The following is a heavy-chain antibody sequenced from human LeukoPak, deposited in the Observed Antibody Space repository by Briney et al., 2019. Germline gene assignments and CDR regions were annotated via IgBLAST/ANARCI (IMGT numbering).Heavy chain of an antibody. CDR3: ARTNGYYDSSGYLLNWRAYYYYMDV. Sequence: SSETLSLTCAVYGGSFSGYYWSWIRQPPGKGLEWIGEINHSGSTNYNPSLKSRVTISVDTSKNQFSLKLSSVTAADTAVYYCARTNGYYDSSGYLLNWRAYYYYMDVWGKGTTVTISS. CDR2: INHSGST. V-gene: IGHV4-34*01. D-gene: IGHD3-22*01. J-gene: IGHJ6*03. CDR1: GGSFSGYY.